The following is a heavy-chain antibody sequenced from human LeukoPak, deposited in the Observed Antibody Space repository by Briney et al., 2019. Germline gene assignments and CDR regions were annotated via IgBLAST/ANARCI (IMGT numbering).Heavy chain of an antibody. J-gene: IGHJ4*02. CDR2: IWNDGSET. CDR1: GFIFSNYG. V-gene: IGHV3-33*01. CDR3: ARDSLGTVFDY. Sequence: GRSLRLSCAASGFIFSNYGMHWVRQAPGKRLEWVAVIWNDGSETFHADSVKGRFRIARDNSKNTLYLQMNSLRAEDTAVYYCARDSLGTVFDYWGQGTLVTVSS. D-gene: IGHD6-13*01.